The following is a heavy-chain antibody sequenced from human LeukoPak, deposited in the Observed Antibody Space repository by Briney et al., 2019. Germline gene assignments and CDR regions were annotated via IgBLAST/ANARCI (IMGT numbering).Heavy chain of an antibody. CDR3: ARSAYCGGDCSPYYFDY. V-gene: IGHV4-59*01. D-gene: IGHD2-21*01. CDR1: GGSISSYY. CDR2: IYYSGST. J-gene: IGHJ4*02. Sequence: PSETLSLTCTVSGGSISSYYWSWIRQPPGKGLEWIGYIYYSGSTNYNPSLKSRVTISVDTSKNQFSLKLSSVTAADTAVYYCARSAYCGGDCSPYYFDYWGQGTLVTASS.